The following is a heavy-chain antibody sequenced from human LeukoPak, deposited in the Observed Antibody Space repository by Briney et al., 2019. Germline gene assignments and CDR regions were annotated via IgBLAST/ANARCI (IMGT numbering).Heavy chain of an antibody. V-gene: IGHV3-23*01. D-gene: IGHD2-21*02. CDR3: AKAPLCGGDCYSVDRLDY. J-gene: IGHJ4*02. CDR1: GFTFSSYA. CDR2: ISGSGGSI. Sequence: GGSLRLSCAASGFTFSSYAMSWVRQAPGKGLEWVSAISGSGGSIYYADSVKGRFTISRDNSKNTLYLQMNSLRDEDTAVYYCAKAPLCGGDCYSVDRLDYWGQGTLVTVSS.